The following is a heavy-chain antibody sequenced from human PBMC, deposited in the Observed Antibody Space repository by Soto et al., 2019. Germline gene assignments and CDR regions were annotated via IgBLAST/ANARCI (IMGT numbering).Heavy chain of an antibody. Sequence: GASVKVSCKASGYTFTSYYMHWVRQAPGQGLEWMGIINPSGGSTSYAQKFQGRVTMTRDTSTSTVYMELSSLRSEDTAVYYCARDPTVTTAQYYYYMDVWGKGTTVTVSS. J-gene: IGHJ6*03. CDR1: GYTFTSYY. V-gene: IGHV1-46*03. D-gene: IGHD4-17*01. CDR2: INPSGGST. CDR3: ARDPTVTTAQYYYYMDV.